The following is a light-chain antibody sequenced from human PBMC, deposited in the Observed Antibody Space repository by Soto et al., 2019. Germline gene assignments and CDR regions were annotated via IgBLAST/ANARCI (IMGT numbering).Light chain of an antibody. V-gene: IGLV2-11*01. Sequence: QSALTQPRSVSGSPGQSVAISCSGTSSDVGGYDFVSWYQHQPGKAPKLIIYDVTDRPSGVPDRFSGSKSGNTASLTISGLQDEDEGHYYCCSSAGNYNLVFGGGTKLTVL. J-gene: IGLJ3*02. CDR1: SSDVGGYDF. CDR3: CSSAGNYNLV. CDR2: DVT.